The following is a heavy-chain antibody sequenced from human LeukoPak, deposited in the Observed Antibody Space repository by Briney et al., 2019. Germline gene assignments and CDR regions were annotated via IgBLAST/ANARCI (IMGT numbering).Heavy chain of an antibody. CDR1: THSFSIYY. Sequence: PSETLSLTCTLSTHSFSIYYWSWIRQAPGRGLEWIGYIYSIGSTNYNPSLKSRVTMSVDTSKNQFSLKLSSVTAADTAVYCCARVNSRTIDYWGQGTLVTVSS. V-gene: IGHV4-59*01. CDR3: ARVNSRTIDY. D-gene: IGHD2-8*01. CDR2: IYSIGST. J-gene: IGHJ4*02.